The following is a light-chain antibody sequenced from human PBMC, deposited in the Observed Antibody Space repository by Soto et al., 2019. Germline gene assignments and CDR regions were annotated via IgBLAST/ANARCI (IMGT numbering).Light chain of an antibody. CDR2: KAS. V-gene: IGKV1-5*03. Sequence: DIQMTQSPSTLSASVGDRVTITCRASQSISTWLAWYQQRPGKAPKLLIYKASTLKSGAPSRFSGSGSGTELTITISSLQPDDFATYDGQHYNSYSEAFGQGTKVDIK. CDR1: QSISTW. J-gene: IGKJ1*01. CDR3: QHYNSYSEA.